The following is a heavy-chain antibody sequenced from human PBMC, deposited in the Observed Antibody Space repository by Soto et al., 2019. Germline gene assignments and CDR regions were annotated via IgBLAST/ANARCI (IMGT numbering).Heavy chain of an antibody. CDR2: ISGSGGSA. CDR1: GFTFGSHA. V-gene: IGHV3-23*01. D-gene: IGHD3-3*01. J-gene: IGHJ4*02. Sequence: EVQLLESGGGLVQPGGSLRLSCAASGFTFGSHAMIWVRQAPGKGLEWVSAISGSGGSAYYADSVKGRFTISRDNYINKLYLQMNSLRAEDTALYYCAKEPYSDFWSAYYYFDYWGQGTLVTVSS. CDR3: AKEPYSDFWSAYYYFDY.